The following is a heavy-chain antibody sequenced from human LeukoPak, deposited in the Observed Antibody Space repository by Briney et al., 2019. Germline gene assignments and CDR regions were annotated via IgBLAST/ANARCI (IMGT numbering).Heavy chain of an antibody. V-gene: IGHV3-7*01. J-gene: IGHJ3*02. CDR2: TMHDGSEK. Sequence: GGSLRLSCAASGFTFSSYWMSWVRQAPGKGLEWVANTMHDGSEKNYVDSVKGRFTISRDNAENSLYLQMNSLRAEDMAVYYCAREVYSSSRPADAFDIWGQGTMVTVSS. CDR3: AREVYSSSRPADAFDI. CDR1: GFTFSSYW. D-gene: IGHD6-13*01.